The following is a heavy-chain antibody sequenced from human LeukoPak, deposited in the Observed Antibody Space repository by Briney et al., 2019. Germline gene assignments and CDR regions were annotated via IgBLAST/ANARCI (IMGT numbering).Heavy chain of an antibody. CDR3: ARGAYCSSTSCYPYYYYGMDV. CDR1: GGSIRSGGYS. Sequence: SETLSLTRAVSGGSIRSGGYSWSWIRQPPGKGLEWIGYIYHIGSTYYNPSLKSQVTISVDRSKNQFSLKLSSVTAADTAVYYCARGAYCSSTSCYPYYYYGMDVWGKGTTVTVSS. D-gene: IGHD2-2*01. CDR2: IYHIGST. V-gene: IGHV4-30-2*01. J-gene: IGHJ6*04.